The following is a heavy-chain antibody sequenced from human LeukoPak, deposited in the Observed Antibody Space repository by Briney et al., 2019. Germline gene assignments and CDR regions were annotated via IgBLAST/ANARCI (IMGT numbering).Heavy chain of an antibody. D-gene: IGHD6-13*01. CDR2: LYYTGST. V-gene: IGHV4-39*01. Sequence: PSETLSLSCSVSGGSFSSRYYWGWLRQSPGKGLEWIGGLYYTGSTYSNPSLERLITISVDSTKNQFSLKFTSVTAADTAVYCCASFYSLYDNWGQGILVIVSS. J-gene: IGHJ4*02. CDR3: ASFYSLYDN. CDR1: GGSFSSRYY.